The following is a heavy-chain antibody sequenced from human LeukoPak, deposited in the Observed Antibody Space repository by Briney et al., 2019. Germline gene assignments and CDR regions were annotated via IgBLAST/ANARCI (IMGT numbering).Heavy chain of an antibody. CDR3: AINGGGDSGYGNFDY. J-gene: IGHJ4*02. Sequence: GGSLRLSCAVSGFTFDDYAMHWVRQVPGKGLEWVSGINWNSDSIGYADSVKGRFTTSRDNARNSLYLQMDSLRAEDTAFYYCAINGGGDSGYGNFDYWGQGTLVTVSS. CDR1: GFTFDDYA. V-gene: IGHV3-9*01. D-gene: IGHD5-12*01. CDR2: INWNSDSI.